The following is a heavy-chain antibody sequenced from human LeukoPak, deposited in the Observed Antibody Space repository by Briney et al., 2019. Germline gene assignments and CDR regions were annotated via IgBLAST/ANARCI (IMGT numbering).Heavy chain of an antibody. J-gene: IGHJ3*01. CDR3: ARDLSVAGFDF. D-gene: IGHD6-19*01. V-gene: IGHV3-7*01. Sequence: DSVKGRFTISRDNAKNSLFLQMNTLRAEDTAVYYFARDLSVAGFDFWGQGTMVTVSS.